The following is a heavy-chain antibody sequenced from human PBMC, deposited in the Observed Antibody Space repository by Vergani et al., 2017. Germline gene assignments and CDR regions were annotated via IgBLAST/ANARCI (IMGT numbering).Heavy chain of an antibody. CDR2: IDHTGRP. CDR3: ARVNTETNGHRYYYYYMDV. CDR1: GGSFTSYH. V-gene: IGHV4-34*01. J-gene: IGHJ6*03. Sequence: QVQLQQWGGGLLKPSETLSLTCVVNGGSFTSYHWTWIRQSPGEGLEWVGDIDHTGRPDYNPSLKSRLTMSVDKSRNHFSLTLNSVTATYTAIYFCARVNTETNGHRYYYYYMDVWGQGTAVTVS. D-gene: IGHD4-11*01.